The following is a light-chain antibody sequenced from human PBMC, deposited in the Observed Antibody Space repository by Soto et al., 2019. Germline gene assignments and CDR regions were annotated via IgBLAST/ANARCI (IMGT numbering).Light chain of an antibody. Sequence: QSALTQPPSASGSPGQSVTISCTGTSSDIGGYNFVSWYQHHPDQAPKLMIYEITKRPSGVPARFSGSKSDNTASLTVSGLQAEDEADYYCSSYAGSNNYVFGTGTKLTVL. CDR3: SSYAGSNNYV. V-gene: IGLV2-8*01. J-gene: IGLJ1*01. CDR1: SSDIGGYNF. CDR2: EIT.